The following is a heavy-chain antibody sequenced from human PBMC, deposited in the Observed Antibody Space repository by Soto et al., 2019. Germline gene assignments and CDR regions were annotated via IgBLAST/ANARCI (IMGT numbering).Heavy chain of an antibody. CDR3: ATGASWHLVDL. J-gene: IGHJ5*02. CDR2: LSYNGGT. D-gene: IGHD1-26*01. V-gene: IGHV4-59*01. Sequence: ASLSLTCTVCGDSTVNSDWSWIRQAPGKGPEWLGYLSYNGGTNHNPSLQGRATMSVDTAQNQVSLNLNSVTAADPAVYYCATGASWHLVDLWAQGILVTVSS. CDR1: GDSTVNSD.